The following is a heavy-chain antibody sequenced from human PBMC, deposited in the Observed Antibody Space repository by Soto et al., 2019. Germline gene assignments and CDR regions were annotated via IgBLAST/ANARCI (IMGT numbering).Heavy chain of an antibody. CDR2: INTYNGNT. Sequence: QVQLVQSGAEVMKPGASVKVSCKASGYTFTTFGISWVRQAPGQGLEWMGWINTYNGNTDYAQKFQGRVTMTTETSTRTAQMELRSLRSDDTAVYYCARDVLIPFRWGYATPPQYNYHGMDVWGQGTTVSVSS. J-gene: IGHJ6*02. CDR1: GYTFTTFG. CDR3: ARDVLIPFRWGYATPPQYNYHGMDV. V-gene: IGHV1-18*01. D-gene: IGHD3-16*01.